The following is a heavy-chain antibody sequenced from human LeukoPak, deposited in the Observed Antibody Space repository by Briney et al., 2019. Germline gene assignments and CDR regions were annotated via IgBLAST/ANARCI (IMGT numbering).Heavy chain of an antibody. CDR1: GFTFSTCS. V-gene: IGHV3-21*06. D-gene: IGHD6-19*01. Sequence: GGSLRLSCAASGFTFSTCSMNWVRQAPGKGLEWVSSIDDSSTYIYYVDSVKGRFAISRDNAKNSLYLQMNSLRAEDTAVYYCAKGPVIAVGDFYYYYMDVWGKGTTVTVSS. CDR3: AKGPVIAVGDFYYYYMDV. CDR2: IDDSSTYI. J-gene: IGHJ6*03.